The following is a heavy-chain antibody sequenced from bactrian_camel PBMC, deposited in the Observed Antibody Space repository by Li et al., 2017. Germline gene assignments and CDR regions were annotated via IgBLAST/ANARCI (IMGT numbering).Heavy chain of an antibody. Sequence: QVQLVESRGGSVQAGGSLTLSCVASRYTSRNYPCMGWFRQAPGKEREGVAGIESDGSTSYADSVKGRFPISQDSAKNTAYLQMNSLKPEDSAMYYCAAAPYAVVAGGRTCAGESSWGTQVTVS. CDR1: RYTSRNYP. V-gene: IGHV3S53*01. D-gene: IGHD6*01. J-gene: IGHJ4*01. CDR2: IESDGST.